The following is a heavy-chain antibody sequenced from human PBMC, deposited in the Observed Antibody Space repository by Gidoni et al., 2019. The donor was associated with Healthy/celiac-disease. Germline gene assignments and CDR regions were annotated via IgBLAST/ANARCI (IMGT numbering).Heavy chain of an antibody. V-gene: IGHV3-21*01. CDR2: ISSSSSYI. J-gene: IGHJ4*02. D-gene: IGHD6-13*01. CDR3: ARSPQYSSSWFIPY. CDR1: GFTFSSYS. Sequence: EVQLVESGGGLVKPGGSLRLSCAASGFTFSSYSMTWVRQAPGKGLEWVSSISSSSSYIYYADSVKGRFTISRDNAKNSLYLQMNSLRAEDTAVYYCARSPQYSSSWFIPYWGQGTLVTVSS.